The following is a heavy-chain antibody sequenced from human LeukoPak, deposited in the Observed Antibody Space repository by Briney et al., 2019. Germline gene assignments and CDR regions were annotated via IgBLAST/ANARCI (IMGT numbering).Heavy chain of an antibody. CDR1: GSTFTSYG. V-gene: IGHV1-18*01. CDR2: ISTYNGNR. CDR3: ARDMKDLWGGYYVAHNWFDP. Sequence: ASVTLSCTSSGSTFTSYGISWVRQAHAQGLEWVGWISTYNGNRNNEQKLQGRGTMTTDTSTSTAYMELRSLRSDDTAVYYCARDMKDLWGGYYVAHNWFDPWGQGTLVTVSS. D-gene: IGHD3-3*01. J-gene: IGHJ5*02.